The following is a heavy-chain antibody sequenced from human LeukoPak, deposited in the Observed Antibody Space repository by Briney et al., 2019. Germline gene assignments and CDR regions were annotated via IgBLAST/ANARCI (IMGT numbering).Heavy chain of an antibody. V-gene: IGHV3-53*01. Sequence: PGGSLRLSCAASGFTFSSYWMSWVRQAPGKGLEWVSFIYGGSTHYSDSVKGRFTISRDNSKNTLYLQMNSLRAEGTAVYYCARETLSGYATPSGDYWDQGTLVTVSS. CDR3: ARETLSGYATPSGDY. J-gene: IGHJ4*02. CDR2: IYGGST. CDR1: GFTFSSYW. D-gene: IGHD5-12*01.